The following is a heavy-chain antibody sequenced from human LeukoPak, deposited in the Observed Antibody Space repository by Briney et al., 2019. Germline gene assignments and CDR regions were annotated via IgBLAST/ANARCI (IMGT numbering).Heavy chain of an antibody. CDR1: GFTFSSYS. CDR3: SGGGSGWYSNY. D-gene: IGHD6-19*01. V-gene: IGHV3-30*03. Sequence: GGSLRLSCAASGFTFSSYSMNWVRQAPGKGLEWVAVISYDGSKKYYADSVKGRFTISRDNAKNTLYLQMNNLRAEDTAVYYCSGGGSGWYSNYWGQGTLVTVSS. J-gene: IGHJ4*02. CDR2: ISYDGSKK.